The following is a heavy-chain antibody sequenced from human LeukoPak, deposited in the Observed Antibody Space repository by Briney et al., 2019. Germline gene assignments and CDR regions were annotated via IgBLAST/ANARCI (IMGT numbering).Heavy chain of an antibody. J-gene: IGHJ4*02. Sequence: SETLSLTCTVSGDSIGSYYWSWIRQPPGKGLEWIEYIYYTGSTNYNPSLKSRATISVDTSKNQFSLKVSAVTAADTAVYYCARHRYGDVYYFDFWGQGTLVSVSS. CDR2: IYYTGST. V-gene: IGHV4-59*08. CDR3: ARHRYGDVYYFDF. CDR1: GDSIGSYY. D-gene: IGHD3-16*01.